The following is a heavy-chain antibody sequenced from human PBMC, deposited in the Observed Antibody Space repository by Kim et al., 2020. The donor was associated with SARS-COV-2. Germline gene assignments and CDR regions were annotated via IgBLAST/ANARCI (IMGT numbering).Heavy chain of an antibody. CDR3: ARGKQWLAFDY. D-gene: IGHD6-19*01. J-gene: IGHJ4*02. Sequence: GGSLRLSCVGSGIALTNSYMSWIRQAPGKGLEWISYVSSSGNTTYYADSVKGRFTISRDNAKNSLFLQMNSLRVDDTAVYYCARGKQWLAFDYWGQGTRVTVAP. V-gene: IGHV3-11*01. CDR2: VSSSGNTT. CDR1: GIALTNSY.